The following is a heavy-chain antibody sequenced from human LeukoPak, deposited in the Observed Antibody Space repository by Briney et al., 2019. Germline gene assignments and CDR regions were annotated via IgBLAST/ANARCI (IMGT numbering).Heavy chain of an antibody. CDR2: ITGIRSAI. D-gene: IGHD6-19*01. Sequence: GRSLRLSCAASGFIFSNYGMNWVPDAPGRGLEWVSSITGIRSAIYYADPVRVRFTFSKDNAKNSLYLQMNSLRAEDTALYYCGRDRDNVAGTRGYFDYCGQGTLVTVSS. CDR3: GRDRDNVAGTRGYFDY. J-gene: IGHJ4*02. V-gene: IGHV3-21*01. CDR1: GFIFSNYG.